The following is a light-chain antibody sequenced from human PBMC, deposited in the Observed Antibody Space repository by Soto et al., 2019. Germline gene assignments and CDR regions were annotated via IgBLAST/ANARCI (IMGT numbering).Light chain of an antibody. Sequence: EIVMTQSPATLSVSPGERATLPCRASQSVSSNLAWYQQKPGQAPRLLISGASTRATGIPARFSGSGSETEFTLTISSLQSEDFAVYYCQQYNNWWTFGQGTKVEIK. CDR2: GAS. CDR3: QQYNNWWT. J-gene: IGKJ1*01. V-gene: IGKV3-15*01. CDR1: QSVSSN.